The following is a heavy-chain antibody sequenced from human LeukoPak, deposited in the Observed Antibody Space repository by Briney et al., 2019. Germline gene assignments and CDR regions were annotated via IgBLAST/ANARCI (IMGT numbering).Heavy chain of an antibody. CDR2: ISAYNGNT. Sequence: GASVKVSCKASGYTFPTSGISWVRQAPGQGLEWMGWISAYNGNTNYAQKLQGRVTMTTDTSTSTAYMELRSLRSDDTAVYYCARSSSMVRGVREGYWGQGTLVTVSS. CDR1: GYTFPTSG. J-gene: IGHJ4*02. V-gene: IGHV1-18*01. D-gene: IGHD3-10*01. CDR3: ARSSSMVRGVREGY.